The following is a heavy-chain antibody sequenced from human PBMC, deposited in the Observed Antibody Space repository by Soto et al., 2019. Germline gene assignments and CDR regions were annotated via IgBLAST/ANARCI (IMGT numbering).Heavy chain of an antibody. CDR1: GYKFTNYW. V-gene: IGHV5-10-1*01. J-gene: IGHJ4*02. CDR3: ASPGGGATPTGY. D-gene: IGHD1-26*01. CDR2: IDPTDSYT. Sequence: PGESLKISCKGSGYKFTNYWINWVRQMPGKGLEWLGRIDPTDSYTNYTPSFQGHVTISVDTSIDTAYLQWSSLKASDTAMYYCASPGGGATPTGYWGQGTPVPVSS.